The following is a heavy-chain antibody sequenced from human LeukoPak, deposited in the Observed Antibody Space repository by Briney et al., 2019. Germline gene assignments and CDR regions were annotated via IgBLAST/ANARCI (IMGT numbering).Heavy chain of an antibody. J-gene: IGHJ1*01. Sequence: KASETLSLTCAVYGGSFSGYYWSWIRQPPGKGLEWIGEINHTGSTNYNPSLKSRVTISVDTSKNQFSLKLSSVTAADTAVCYCARGRDRGIAAAGEYFQHWGQGTLVTVSS. CDR3: ARGRDRGIAAAGEYFQH. CDR1: GGSFSGYY. V-gene: IGHV4-34*01. D-gene: IGHD6-13*01. CDR2: INHTGST.